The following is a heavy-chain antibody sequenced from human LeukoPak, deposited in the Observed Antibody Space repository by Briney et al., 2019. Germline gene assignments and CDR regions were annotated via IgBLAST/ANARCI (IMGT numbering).Heavy chain of an antibody. D-gene: IGHD5-24*01. CDR2: ISSSSSYI. Sequence: PGGSLRLSCAASGFTFSSYSMNWVRQAPGKGLEWASSISSSSSYIYYADSVKGRFTISRDNAKNSLYLQMNSLRAEDTAVYYCARDKEGDGYNSDWGQGTLVTVSS. CDR3: ARDKEGDGYNSD. J-gene: IGHJ4*02. V-gene: IGHV3-21*01. CDR1: GFTFSSYS.